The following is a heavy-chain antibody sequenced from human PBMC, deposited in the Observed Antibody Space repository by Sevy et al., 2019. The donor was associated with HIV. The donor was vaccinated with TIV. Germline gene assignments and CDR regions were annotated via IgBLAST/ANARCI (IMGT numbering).Heavy chain of an antibody. CDR1: GFSISGYT. D-gene: IGHD2-2*01. CDR3: ARVGLGDCSGTNCSPNDY. J-gene: IGHJ4*02. CDR2: ISSGSSFL. Sequence: GESLKISCAASGFSISGYTMNWVRQAPGKGLEWVSSISSGSSFLYYADSLKGRFTISRDNARNLLYLQMNSLRVEDTAVYYCARVGLGDCSGTNCSPNDYWGQGTLVTVSS. V-gene: IGHV3-21*01.